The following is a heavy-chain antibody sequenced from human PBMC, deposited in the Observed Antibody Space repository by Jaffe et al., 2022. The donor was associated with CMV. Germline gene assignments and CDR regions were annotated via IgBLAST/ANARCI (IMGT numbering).Heavy chain of an antibody. D-gene: IGHD2-21*02. Sequence: EVQLVESGGDLVQPGGSLRLSCAASGFTFYTYSMNWVRQAPGKGLEWVSYISSDSNTIYYADSVKARFTVSRDNAKDSLYLQMHSLRDEDTAIYYCARACGNYDCSLDYWGQGTLVTVSS. CDR1: GFTFYTYS. J-gene: IGHJ4*02. CDR2: ISSDSNTI. V-gene: IGHV3-48*02. CDR3: ARACGNYDCSLDY.